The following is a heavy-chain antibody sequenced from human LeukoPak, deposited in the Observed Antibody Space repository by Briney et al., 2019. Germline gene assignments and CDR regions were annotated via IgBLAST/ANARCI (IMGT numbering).Heavy chain of an antibody. CDR3: ARALVLRYFDWSGFDP. J-gene: IGHJ5*02. V-gene: IGHV3-11*01. Sequence: GGSLRLSCAASGFTFSDYYMSWIRQAPGKGLEWVSYISSSGSTIYYADSVKGRFTISRDNAKNSLYLQMNSLRAEDTAVYYCARALVLRYFDWSGFDPWGQGTLVTVSS. CDR2: ISSSGSTI. D-gene: IGHD3-9*01. CDR1: GFTFSDYY.